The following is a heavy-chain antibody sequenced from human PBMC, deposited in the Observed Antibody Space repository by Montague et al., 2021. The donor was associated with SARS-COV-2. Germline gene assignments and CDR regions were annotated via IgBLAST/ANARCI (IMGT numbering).Heavy chain of an antibody. V-gene: IGHV4-34*01. CDR1: GGTFSPYY. D-gene: IGHD2-2*01. CDR3: AKEREVVRAARTLVAFDL. J-gene: IGHJ4*03. Sequence: SETLSLTCAVYGGTFSPYYWSRLRPSPRTGLGRAAVIYQSGTSNSKPSPKRRVSISVDTSTNQFTLKLTSVTAADTAMYYCAKEREVVRAARTLVAFDLWGTGTLVTVFS. CDR2: IYQSGTS.